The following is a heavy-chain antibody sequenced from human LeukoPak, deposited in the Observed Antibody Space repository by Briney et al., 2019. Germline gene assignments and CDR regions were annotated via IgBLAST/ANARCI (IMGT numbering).Heavy chain of an antibody. V-gene: IGHV3-30*01. CDR1: GFTISSYA. CDR2: ISYDGSNK. J-gene: IGHJ4*02. Sequence: GGSLRLSCAASGFTISSYAMHRVRQAPGKGLEWVAVISYDGSNKYYADSVKGRFTISRDNSKNTLYLQMNSLRAEDTAVYYCARDFRDYFDYWGQGTLVTVSS. CDR3: ARDFRDYFDY.